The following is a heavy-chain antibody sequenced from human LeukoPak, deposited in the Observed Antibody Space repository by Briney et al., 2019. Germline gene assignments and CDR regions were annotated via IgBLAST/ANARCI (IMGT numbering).Heavy chain of an antibody. V-gene: IGHV4-59*08. CDR1: GGSISGFY. D-gene: IGHD2-21*02. CDR2: IHYSGST. Sequence: SSETLSLTCTVSGGSISGFYWSWIRQPPGKGLEWIGYIHYSGSTNYNPSLKSRVIISLDTSKNQFSLRLSSVTAADTAEYYCARHARKRLTSNWDFWGQGTLVTVSS. CDR3: ARHARKRLTSNWDF. J-gene: IGHJ4*02.